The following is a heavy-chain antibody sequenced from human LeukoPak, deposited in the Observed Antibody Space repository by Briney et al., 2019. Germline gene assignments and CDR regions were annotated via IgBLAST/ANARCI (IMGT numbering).Heavy chain of an antibody. J-gene: IGHJ3*02. D-gene: IGHD2-15*01. V-gene: IGHV3-23*01. CDR2: ISGSGGST. CDR3: ARGGYCSGGSCYLPAFDI. CDR1: GCTFGSYA. Sequence: GGSLRLSCAGSGCTFGSYAISWVRQAPGKGLEWVSSISGSGGSTYYAGSVKGRFTISRENAKNSLYLQMNSLRAGDTAVYYCARGGYCSGGSCYLPAFDIWGQGTMVTVSS.